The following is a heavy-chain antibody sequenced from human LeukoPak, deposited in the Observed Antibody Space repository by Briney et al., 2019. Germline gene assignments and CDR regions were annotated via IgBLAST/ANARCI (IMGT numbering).Heavy chain of an antibody. V-gene: IGHV1-69*13. CDR1: GGTFSSYA. Sequence: SVKVSCKASGGTFSSYAISWVRQAPGQGLEWMGGIIPIFGTANYAQKFQGRVTITADESTSTAYMELSSLRSEDTAVYYCAREARTVTTPVGAFDIWGQGTMVTVSS. CDR2: IIPIFGTA. D-gene: IGHD4-11*01. CDR3: AREARTVTTPVGAFDI. J-gene: IGHJ3*02.